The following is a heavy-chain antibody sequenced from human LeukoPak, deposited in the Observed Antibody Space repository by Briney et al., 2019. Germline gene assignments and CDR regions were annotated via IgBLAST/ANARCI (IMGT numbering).Heavy chain of an antibody. CDR2: ISTDGGST. D-gene: IGHD5-18*01. CDR3: ARGPTTPMVSPLKY. J-gene: IGHJ4*02. Sequence: GGSLRLSCAASGFTFSIYAMHWVRQAPGKGLEYVSGISTDGGSTYYANSVKGRFTISRDNSKNTLYLQMGSLRAEDMAVYYCARGPTTPMVSPLKYWGQGTLVTVSS. V-gene: IGHV3-64*01. CDR1: GFTFSIYA.